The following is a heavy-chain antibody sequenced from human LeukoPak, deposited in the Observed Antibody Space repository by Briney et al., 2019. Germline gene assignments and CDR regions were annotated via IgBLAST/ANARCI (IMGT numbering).Heavy chain of an antibody. CDR1: GGSISRGGYY. V-gene: IGHV4-31*03. CDR3: ARDLAGHNP. D-gene: IGHD2-21*01. J-gene: IGHJ5*02. CDR2: IDNSGSA. Sequence: SETLSLTCTVSGGSISRGGYYWSWIRQHPGKGLEWIGYIDNSGSAYYNPSLKSRVTISVDTSQNQFSLKLSSVTAADTAVYYCARDLAGHNPWGQGTLVIVSS.